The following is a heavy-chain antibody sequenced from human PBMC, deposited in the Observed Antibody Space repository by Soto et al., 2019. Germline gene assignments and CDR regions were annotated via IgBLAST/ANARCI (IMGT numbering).Heavy chain of an antibody. V-gene: IGHV4-31*03. CDR1: GGSISSGGYY. D-gene: IGHD3-22*01. CDR3: ATTDYDSRGSDY. J-gene: IGHJ4*02. CDR2: IYYSGST. Sequence: SETLSLTCTVSGGSISSGGYYWSWIRQHPGKGLEWIGYIYYSGSTYYNPSLKSRVTISVDTSKNQFSLKLSSVTAADTAVYFCATTDYDSRGSDYWGQGTLVTVSS.